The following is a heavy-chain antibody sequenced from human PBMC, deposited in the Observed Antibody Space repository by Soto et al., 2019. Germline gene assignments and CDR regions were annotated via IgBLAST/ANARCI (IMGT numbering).Heavy chain of an antibody. CDR1: GGSISSSSYY. D-gene: IGHD4-17*01. CDR3: ARQGEHDYGAKGYSDY. CDR2: IYYSGST. V-gene: IGHV4-39*01. J-gene: IGHJ4*02. Sequence: QLQLQESGPGLVKPSETLSLTCTVSGGSISSSSYYWGWIRQPPGKGLEWIGSIYYSGSTYYNPSLKSRVTISVDTSKNQFSLKLSSVTAADTAVYYCARQGEHDYGAKGYSDYWGQGTLVTVSS.